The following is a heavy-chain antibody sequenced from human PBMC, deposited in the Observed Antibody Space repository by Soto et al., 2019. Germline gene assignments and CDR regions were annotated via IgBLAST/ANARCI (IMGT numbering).Heavy chain of an antibody. CDR3: ARAHLDY. V-gene: IGHV1-46*01. Sequence: QVPLVQSGAEVKKPGASVKVSCKASGYPFTSYYMHWVRQAPGQGLEWMGIVNPSAGTTTYAQKFQGRIPLTRDTSTSTVYMELSSLRSEDTAVYYCARAHLDYWGQGTLVTVSS. J-gene: IGHJ4*02. CDR2: VNPSAGTT. D-gene: IGHD3-3*02. CDR1: GYPFTSYY.